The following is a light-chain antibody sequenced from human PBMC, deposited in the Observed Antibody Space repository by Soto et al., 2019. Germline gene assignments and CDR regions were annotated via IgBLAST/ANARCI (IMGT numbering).Light chain of an antibody. CDR1: NSDVGSYNL. CDR2: EGS. J-gene: IGLJ1*01. Sequence: QSALTQPASVSGSPGQSITISCTGTNSDVGSYNLVSWYQQHPGKAPKLMIYEGSKRPSGVSNRFSGSKSGNTASLTISGLQAEDEADYYCCSYAGSRTYVFGTGTKVTVL. CDR3: CSYAGSRTYV. V-gene: IGLV2-23*01.